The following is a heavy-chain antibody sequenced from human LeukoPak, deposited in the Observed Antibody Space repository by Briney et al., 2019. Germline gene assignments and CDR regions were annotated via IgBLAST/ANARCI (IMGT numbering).Heavy chain of an antibody. V-gene: IGHV3-9*01. CDR1: GFTFDDYA. J-gene: IGHJ4*02. D-gene: IGHD3-10*01. CDR3: AKDIARGVMSFDY. CDR2: ISWNSGSI. Sequence: GRSLRLSCAASGFTFDDYAMHWVRQAPGKGLEWVSGISWNSGSIGYADSVKGRFTISRDNAKNSLYLQMNSLRAEDTALYYCAKDIARGVMSFDYWGQGTLVTVSS.